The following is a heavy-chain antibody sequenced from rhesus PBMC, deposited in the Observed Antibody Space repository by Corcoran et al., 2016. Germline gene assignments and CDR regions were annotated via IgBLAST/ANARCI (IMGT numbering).Heavy chain of an antibody. V-gene: IGHV4-160*01. Sequence: QVQLQESGPGLVKPSETLSLTCAVSGGSISGYYWRRIRQPHGKGLEWIGRIYGSGGDTVYNPSLKSRVTISADTAKYEFSLKLSSVTAAESAVYYCARLDTVATTTGYFDYWGQGVLVTVSS. CDR3: ARLDTVATTTGYFDY. J-gene: IGHJ4*01. CDR1: GGSISGYY. D-gene: IGHD4-29*01. CDR2: IYGSGGDT.